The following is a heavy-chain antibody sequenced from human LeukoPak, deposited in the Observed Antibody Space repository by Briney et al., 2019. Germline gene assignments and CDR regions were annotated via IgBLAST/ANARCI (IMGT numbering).Heavy chain of an antibody. J-gene: IGHJ3*02. D-gene: IGHD3-10*01. Sequence: SETLSLTCTVSGGSISSYYWSWIRQPPGKGLEWIGYIYYSGSTNYNPSLKSRVTISVDTSKNQFSLKLSSVTAADTAVSYCARDAVRGSQSAFDIWGQGTMVTVSS. CDR2: IYYSGST. CDR1: GGSISSYY. CDR3: ARDAVRGSQSAFDI. V-gene: IGHV4-59*01.